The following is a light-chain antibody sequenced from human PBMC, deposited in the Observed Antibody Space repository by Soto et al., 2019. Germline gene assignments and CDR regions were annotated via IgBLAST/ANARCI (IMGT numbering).Light chain of an antibody. CDR1: QSVSNN. J-gene: IGKJ5*01. V-gene: IGKV3D-20*02. CDR2: AAA. CDR3: QQRGDWPPIT. Sequence: EIVLTQSPGTLSLSPGERSSLSCRSSQSVSNNYLAWYQQKPGQAPRLLIFAAAARATGVPARFSGSGSGTEFTLTISSLQSEDFAVYYCQQRGDWPPITFGQGTRLEIK.